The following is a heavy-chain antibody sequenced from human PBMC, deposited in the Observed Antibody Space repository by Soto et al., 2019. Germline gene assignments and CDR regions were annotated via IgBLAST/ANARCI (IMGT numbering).Heavy chain of an antibody. CDR2: ISYDGSNK. CDR1: GFTFSSYS. D-gene: IGHD1-26*01. J-gene: IGHJ4*02. V-gene: IGHV3-30-3*01. CDR3: ARRGLLNSGSYGD. Sequence: SLRLSCAASGFTFSSYSMHWVRQAPGKGLEWVAVISYDGSNKYYADSVKGRFTISRDNSKNTLYLQMNSLRAEDTAVYYCARRGLLNSGSYGDWGQGTLVTVSS.